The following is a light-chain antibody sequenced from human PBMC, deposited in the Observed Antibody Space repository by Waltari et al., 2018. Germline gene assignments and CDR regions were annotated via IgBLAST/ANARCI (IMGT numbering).Light chain of an antibody. CDR3: SSYTGSNYLV. CDR1: SSDVGGYNY. V-gene: IGLV2-8*01. J-gene: IGLJ2*01. CDR2: EVT. Sequence: QSALTQPPSASGSPGQSVTISCTGTSSDVGGYNYVSWYQQYPGQAPKLGIYEVTKRPLGGSGRFAGSKSGDTASLTVSWLQAEDEATYFCSSYTGSNYLVFGGGTQLTVL.